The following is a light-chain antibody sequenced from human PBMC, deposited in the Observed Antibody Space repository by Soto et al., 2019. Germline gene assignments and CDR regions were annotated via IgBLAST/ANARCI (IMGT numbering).Light chain of an antibody. J-gene: IGLJ2*01. CDR2: DVS. Sequence: QSALTQPASVSGSPGQSITISCTGTSSDVGGYNYVSWYQQHPGKAPKLMIYDVSNRPSGVSNRFSGSKSGNTASLTISGLQAEDEADYYCSSYTSSSTVVFAEGPSSPS. CDR1: SSDVGGYNY. V-gene: IGLV2-14*01. CDR3: SSYTSSSTVV.